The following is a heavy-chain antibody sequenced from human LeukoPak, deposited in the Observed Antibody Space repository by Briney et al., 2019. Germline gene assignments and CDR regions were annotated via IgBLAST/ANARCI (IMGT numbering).Heavy chain of an antibody. D-gene: IGHD3-10*01. Sequence: SETLSLTCAVYGGSFSGYYWSWIRQPPGKGLEWIGEINHSGSTNYNPSLKSRVTISADTSKNQFSLKLSSVTAADTAVYYCARGEDGSGNYDAFDIWGQGTMVTVSS. CDR2: INHSGST. V-gene: IGHV4-34*01. CDR1: GGSFSGYY. J-gene: IGHJ3*02. CDR3: ARGEDGSGNYDAFDI.